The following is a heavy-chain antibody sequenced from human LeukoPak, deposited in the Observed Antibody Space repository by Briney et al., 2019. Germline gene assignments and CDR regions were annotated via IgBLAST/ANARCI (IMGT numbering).Heavy chain of an antibody. Sequence: GGSLRLSCAASGFTFSTYAMSWVRQAPGKGLEWVSTINNNGGSTYYADSVKGRFTISRDNSKNTLYLQMNSLRAEDTAIYYCAKNGDRGAYCTGGTCYPYFYYYMDVWGKGTTVTI. D-gene: IGHD2-15*01. CDR3: AKNGDRGAYCTGGTCYPYFYYYMDV. J-gene: IGHJ6*03. CDR1: GFTFSTYA. CDR2: INNNGGST. V-gene: IGHV3-23*01.